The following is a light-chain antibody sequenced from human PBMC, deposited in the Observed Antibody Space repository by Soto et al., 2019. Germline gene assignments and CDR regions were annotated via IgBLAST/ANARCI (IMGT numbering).Light chain of an antibody. J-gene: IGLJ2*01. CDR1: TSNIGGAS. CDR3: AAWDDSLIVV. CDR2: SDN. V-gene: IGLV1-44*01. Sequence: QSVLTQPPSASGTPGQRVTISCSGSTSNIGGASVNWYQHLPGTAPQLLIYSDNQRPSGVPDRFSGSKSGTSASLAISGLQPEDEADYYCAAWDDSLIVVFGGGTKLTVL.